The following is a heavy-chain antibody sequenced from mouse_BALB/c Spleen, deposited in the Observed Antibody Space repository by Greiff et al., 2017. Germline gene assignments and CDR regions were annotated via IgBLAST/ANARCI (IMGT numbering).Heavy chain of an antibody. V-gene: IGHV2-2*02. Sequence: QVQLQQSGPGLVQPSQSLSITCTVSGFSLTSYGVHWVRQSPGKGLEWLGVIWSGGSTDYNAAFISRLSISKDNSKSQVFFKMNSLQANDTAIYYCARNQGVYYGNYDAMDYWGQGTSVTVSS. CDR3: ARNQGVYYGNYDAMDY. J-gene: IGHJ4*01. CDR2: IWSGGST. CDR1: GFSLTSYG. D-gene: IGHD2-1*01.